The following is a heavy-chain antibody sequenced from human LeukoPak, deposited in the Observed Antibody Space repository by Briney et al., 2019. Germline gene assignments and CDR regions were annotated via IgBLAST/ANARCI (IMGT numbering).Heavy chain of an antibody. D-gene: IGHD2-15*01. Sequence: ASVKVSCKASGYTFTGYYMHWVRQAPGQGLEWMGWINPNSGDTNYAQKFQGRVTMTRDTSISTAYTELSRLRSDDTAVYYCARERCSGGSCYGGPWFDPWGQGTLVTVSS. CDR2: INPNSGDT. J-gene: IGHJ5*02. CDR3: ARERCSGGSCYGGPWFDP. V-gene: IGHV1-2*02. CDR1: GYTFTGYY.